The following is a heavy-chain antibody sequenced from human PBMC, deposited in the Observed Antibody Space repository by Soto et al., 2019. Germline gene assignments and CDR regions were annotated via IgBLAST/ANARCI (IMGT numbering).Heavy chain of an antibody. CDR2: IYYSGST. V-gene: IGHV4-39*01. D-gene: IGHD6-25*01. J-gene: IGHJ5*02. CDR1: GGSISSSSYY. CDR3: ATPRAATGWFDP. Sequence: SETLSLTCTVSGGSISSSSYYWGWIRQPPGKGLGWIRSIYYSGSTYYNPSLKSRVTISVDTSKNQFSLKLSSVTAADTAVYYCATPRAATGWFDPWGQGTLVTVSS.